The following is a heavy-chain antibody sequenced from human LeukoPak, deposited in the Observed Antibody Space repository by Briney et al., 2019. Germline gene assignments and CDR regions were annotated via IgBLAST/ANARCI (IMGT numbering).Heavy chain of an antibody. V-gene: IGHV1-2*02. CDR2: SNPNSGGT. CDR3: ARDRLVPAAYYYYYMDV. J-gene: IGHJ6*03. CDR1: GYTFTGYY. Sequence: ASVKVSCKASGYTFTGYYMHWVRQAPGQGFRWLGWSNPNSGGTNYAQKFQGRVTMTRDTSIGTAYMELSRLRSDDTAVYYCARDRLVPAAYYYYYMDVWGKGTTVTVSS. D-gene: IGHD2-2*01.